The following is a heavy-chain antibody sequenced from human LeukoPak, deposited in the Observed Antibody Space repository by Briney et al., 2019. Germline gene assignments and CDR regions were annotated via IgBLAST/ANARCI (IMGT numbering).Heavy chain of an antibody. CDR1: GYTFTGYY. V-gene: IGHV1-18*04. J-gene: IGHJ4*02. Sequence: ASVKVSCKASGYTFTGYYMHWVRQAPGQGLEWMGWINPNSGNTNYAQKLQGRVTMTTDTSTSTAYMELRSLRSDDTAVYYCARDSGPRYFDWLLAVVLEEYYFDYWGQGTLVTVSS. D-gene: IGHD3-9*01. CDR2: INPNSGNT. CDR3: ARDSGPRYFDWLLAVVLEEYYFDY.